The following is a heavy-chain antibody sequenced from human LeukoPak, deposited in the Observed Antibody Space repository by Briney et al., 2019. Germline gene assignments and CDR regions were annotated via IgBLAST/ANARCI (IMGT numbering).Heavy chain of an antibody. Sequence: ASVKVSCKASGYTFTSYGISWVRQAPGQGLEWMGWISAYNGNTNYAQKLQGRVAMTTDTSTSTAYMELRSLRSDDTAVYYCARGVCYRDSCQSDYWGQGTLVTVSS. CDR2: ISAYNGNT. CDR3: ARGVCYRDSCQSDY. V-gene: IGHV1-18*01. D-gene: IGHD2-8*01. CDR1: GYTFTSYG. J-gene: IGHJ4*02.